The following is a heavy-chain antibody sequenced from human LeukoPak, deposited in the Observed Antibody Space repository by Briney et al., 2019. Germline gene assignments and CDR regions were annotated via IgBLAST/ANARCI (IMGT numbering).Heavy chain of an antibody. CDR3: ARDQGYDILTGLSDY. CDR1: RFTFRTYA. CDR2: ISYDGSDK. J-gene: IGHJ4*02. D-gene: IGHD3-9*01. Sequence: GRSLRLSCEASRFTFRTYAMHWVRQAPGKGLEWVAVISYDGSDKYYADSVKGRFTISRDNSNNTLYLQMNSLRAEDTAVYYCARDQGYDILTGLSDYWGQGTLVTVSS. V-gene: IGHV3-30*04.